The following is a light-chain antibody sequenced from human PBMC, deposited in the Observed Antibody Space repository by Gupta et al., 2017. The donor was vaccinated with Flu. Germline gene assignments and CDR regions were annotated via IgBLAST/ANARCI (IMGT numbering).Light chain of an antibody. Sequence: QSALTQPASVSGSPGQSITISCTGTSSDVGGYNYVSWYQQHPGKAPNLMIYEVSNRPSGVSNRFSGSKSGNTASLTISSLQAEDEADYYCSSYTINTTLVFGTGTKVTVL. CDR1: SSDVGGYNY. J-gene: IGLJ1*01. V-gene: IGLV2-14*01. CDR3: SSYTINTTLV. CDR2: EVS.